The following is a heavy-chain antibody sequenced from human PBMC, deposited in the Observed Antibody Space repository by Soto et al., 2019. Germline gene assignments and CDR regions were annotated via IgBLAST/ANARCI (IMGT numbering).Heavy chain of an antibody. J-gene: IGHJ4*02. CDR1: GGSVSSGTYY. Sequence: QVQLQESGPGLVKPSQTLSLTCTFSGGSVSSGTYYWTWIRQPPGKGLEWIGYIYYSGNTYYNPSLERRVTISVDTSHNQFCLKLSSVTAADTAVYYCARGAYTTSSSSFGYWGQVTLVTVSS. V-gene: IGHV4-30-4*01. CDR3: ARGAYTTSSSSFGY. D-gene: IGHD6-6*01. CDR2: IYYSGNT.